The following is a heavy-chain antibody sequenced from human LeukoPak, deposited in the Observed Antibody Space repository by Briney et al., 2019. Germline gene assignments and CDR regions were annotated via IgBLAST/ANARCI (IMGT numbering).Heavy chain of an antibody. CDR2: ISISGTPI. J-gene: IGHJ4*02. V-gene: IGHV3-48*03. D-gene: IGHD2-21*01. CDR3: AREKTACGGDCYDS. Sequence: GRSLRPSCAASGFTFSSYEMNCVRQAPGKGLEWVSYISISGTPIHYADSVKGRFTVSRDDAKNSLFLQMNSLRAEDTAVYYCAREKTACGGDCYDSWGQGTLVTVSS. CDR1: GFTFSSYE.